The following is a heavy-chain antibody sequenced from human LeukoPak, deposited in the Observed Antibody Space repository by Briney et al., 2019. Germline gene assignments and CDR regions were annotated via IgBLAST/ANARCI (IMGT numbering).Heavy chain of an antibody. CDR1: GYTFTSYG. J-gene: IGHJ4*02. Sequence: GASVKVSCKASGYTFTSYGISWVRQAPGQGLEWMGWISAYNGNTSYAQKFQGRVTMTRDMSTSTVYMELSSLRSEDTAVYYCARDDTTYSSSWGHFDYWGQGTLVTVSS. D-gene: IGHD6-6*01. CDR2: ISAYNGNT. V-gene: IGHV1-18*01. CDR3: ARDDTTYSSSWGHFDY.